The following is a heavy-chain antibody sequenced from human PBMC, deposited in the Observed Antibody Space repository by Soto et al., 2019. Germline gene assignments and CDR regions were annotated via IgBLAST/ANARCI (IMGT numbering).Heavy chain of an antibody. D-gene: IGHD2-2*01. V-gene: IGHV1-18*04. CDR1: GYAFLSYR. CDR2: ISAYNGDT. J-gene: IGHJ4*02. CDR3: AKAESGDCSGNSCANYFDY. Sequence: ASVKVCCNPSGYAFLSYRIRSVRQALGQGPDWMGWISAYNGDTKYAQKLQGRFTMTTDTSTTTAFMELRSLRSDDTAVYYCAKAESGDCSGNSCANYFDYWAQATLLTVSS.